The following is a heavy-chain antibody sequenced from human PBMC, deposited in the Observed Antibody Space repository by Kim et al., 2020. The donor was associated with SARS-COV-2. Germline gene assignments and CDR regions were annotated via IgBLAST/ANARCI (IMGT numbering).Heavy chain of an antibody. CDR2: IYYSGST. V-gene: IGHV4-39*01. CDR1: GGSISSSSYY. CDR3: ARQGSGWLLRNFYFDY. Sequence: SETLSLTCTVSGGSISSSSYYWGWIRQPPGKGLEWIGSIYYSGSTYYNPSLKSRVTISVDTSKNQFSLKLSSVTAADTAVYYCARQGSGWLLRNFYFDYWGQGTLVTVSS. J-gene: IGHJ4*02. D-gene: IGHD6-19*01.